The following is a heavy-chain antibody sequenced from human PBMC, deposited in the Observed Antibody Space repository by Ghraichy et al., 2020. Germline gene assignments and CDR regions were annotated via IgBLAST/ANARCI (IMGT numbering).Heavy chain of an antibody. V-gene: IGHV3-7*03. Sequence: GGSPRLSCAASGFTISRHYMTWVRQAPGKGLEWVANIKQDGSDKFYVDSVKGRFTISRDNAKNSLFLQMNSLRAEDTAVYYCARESSFAYSGFDYWGRGTLVTVSS. J-gene: IGHJ4*02. D-gene: IGHD5-12*01. CDR1: GFTISRHY. CDR2: IKQDGSDK. CDR3: ARESSFAYSGFDY.